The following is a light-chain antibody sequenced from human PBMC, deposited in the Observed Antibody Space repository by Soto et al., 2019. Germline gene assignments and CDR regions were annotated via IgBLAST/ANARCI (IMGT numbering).Light chain of an antibody. J-gene: IGKJ2*01. Sequence: DIQMTQSPSSLSASVGDRVTITCRASQTISTWLAWYQQKPGKAPKLLIYGASTLQTGVPSRFSGSGSGTEFTLTISSLQPDDFATYYCQRYNSYSYTFGQGTKVDIK. CDR2: GAS. CDR1: QTISTW. V-gene: IGKV1-5*01. CDR3: QRYNSYSYT.